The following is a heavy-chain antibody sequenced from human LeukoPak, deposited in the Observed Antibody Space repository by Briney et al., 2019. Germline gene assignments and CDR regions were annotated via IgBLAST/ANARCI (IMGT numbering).Heavy chain of an antibody. CDR1: GFTFSSYA. Sequence: GGSLRLSCAASGFTFSSYAMSWVRQAPGKGLEWVANIKQDGSEKYYEDSVKGRFTISRDNAKNSLYLQMNSLRAEDTAVYYCARARITIFGVVTYALDYWGQGTLVTVSS. D-gene: IGHD3-3*01. CDR2: IKQDGSEK. CDR3: ARARITIFGVVTYALDY. V-gene: IGHV3-7*01. J-gene: IGHJ4*02.